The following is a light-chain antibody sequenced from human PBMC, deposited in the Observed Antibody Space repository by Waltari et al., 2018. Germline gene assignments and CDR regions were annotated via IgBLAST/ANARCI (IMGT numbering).Light chain of an antibody. V-gene: IGLV2-14*01. CDR3: ASYTTTGTLV. CDR1: SSDIGAYNH. CDR2: DVS. J-gene: IGLJ2*01. Sequence: QSAPTQPASVSGSPGKSLTISCTGTSSDIGAYNHVSWYQQHPGKAPKLLIYDVSTPTSGFSNRFAGSKSGNTASLTISVLQAEDEADYYCASYTTTGTLVFGGGTKLTVL.